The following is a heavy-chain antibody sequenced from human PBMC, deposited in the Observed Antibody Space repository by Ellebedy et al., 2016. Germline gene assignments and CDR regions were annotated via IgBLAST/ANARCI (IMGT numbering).Heavy chain of an antibody. J-gene: IGHJ3*02. CDR2: FYYGGST. V-gene: IGHV4-39*01. CDR3: ARQTSITMIVVVIFDAFDI. Sequence: SETLSLTXNVSGGSISGNIQYCGWVRQPPGKGLEWIGTFYYGGSTYYNPSLKSRVTMSVDTSKNQFSLKLSSVTAADTAVYYCARQTSITMIVVVIFDAFDIWGQGTMVTVSS. CDR1: GGSISGNIQY. D-gene: IGHD3-22*01.